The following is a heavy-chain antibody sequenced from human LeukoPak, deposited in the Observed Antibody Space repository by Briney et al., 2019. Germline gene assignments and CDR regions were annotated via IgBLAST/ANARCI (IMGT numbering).Heavy chain of an antibody. Sequence: GESLKISCKGSGYSFSTYWIAWVRQMPGKGLEWMGIIYPDDSDTIYSPSFQGQVSISADNSINTAYLQWSSLKASDSAMYYCARHLTRGSYGMTLSPSALDYWGQGTLVTVSS. V-gene: IGHV5-51*01. J-gene: IGHJ4*02. CDR3: ARHLTRGSYGMTLSPSALDY. CDR2: IYPDDSDT. D-gene: IGHD5-18*01. CDR1: GYSFSTYW.